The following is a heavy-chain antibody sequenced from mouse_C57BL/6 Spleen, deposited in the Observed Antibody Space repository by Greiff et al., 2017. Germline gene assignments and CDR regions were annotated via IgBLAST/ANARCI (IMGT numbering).Heavy chain of an antibody. CDR3: ARKGNDGYPAWFAY. D-gene: IGHD2-3*01. CDR2: IWSGGST. Sequence: QVQLQQSGPGLVQPSQRLSITCTVSGFSLTSYGVHWVRQSPGKGLEWLGVIWSGGSTDYNAAFISRLSISKDNSKSQVFFKTNSLQADDTSIYYCARKGNDGYPAWFAYWGQGTLVTVSA. V-gene: IGHV2-2*01. J-gene: IGHJ3*01. CDR1: GFSLTSYG.